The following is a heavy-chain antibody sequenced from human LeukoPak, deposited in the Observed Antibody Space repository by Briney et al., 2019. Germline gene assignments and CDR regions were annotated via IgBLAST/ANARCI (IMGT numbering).Heavy chain of an antibody. Sequence: PSETLSLTCAVYGGSFSGYYWSWIRQPPGKGLEWIGEINHSGSTNYNPSLKSRVTISVDTSKNQFSLKLSSVTAADTAVYYCARSIWFDPWGQGTLVTVSS. CDR2: INHSGST. V-gene: IGHV4-34*01. CDR1: GGSFSGYY. CDR3: ARSIWFDP. J-gene: IGHJ5*02.